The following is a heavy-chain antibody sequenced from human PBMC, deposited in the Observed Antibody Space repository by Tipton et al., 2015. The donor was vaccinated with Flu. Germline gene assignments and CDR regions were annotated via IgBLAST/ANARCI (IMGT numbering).Heavy chain of an antibody. Sequence: TLSLTCTVSNGSIISYYWSWIRQPPGKGLEWIGYIYYSGTTDYNPSLKSRVSISVDTSTNQFSLRLRSVTAADTAVYYCAKVLFGWVESWAQGTLVTVSS. CDR2: IYYSGTT. V-gene: IGHV4-59*08. CDR3: AKVLFGWVES. CDR1: NGSIISYY. J-gene: IGHJ5*01. D-gene: IGHD3-16*01.